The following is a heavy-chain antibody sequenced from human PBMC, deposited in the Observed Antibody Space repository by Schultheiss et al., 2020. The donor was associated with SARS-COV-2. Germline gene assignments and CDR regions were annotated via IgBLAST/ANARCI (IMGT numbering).Heavy chain of an antibody. CDR2: ISYDGSNK. J-gene: IGHJ5*02. CDR1: GFTFSSYA. Sequence: GESLKISCAASGFTFSSYAMHWVRQAPGKGLEWVAVISYDGSNKYYADSVKGRFTISRDNSKNTLYLQMNSLRAEDTAVYYCARDGGSSGWYDKNWFDPWGQGTLVTVSS. V-gene: IGHV3-30*07. CDR3: ARDGGSSGWYDKNWFDP. D-gene: IGHD6-19*01.